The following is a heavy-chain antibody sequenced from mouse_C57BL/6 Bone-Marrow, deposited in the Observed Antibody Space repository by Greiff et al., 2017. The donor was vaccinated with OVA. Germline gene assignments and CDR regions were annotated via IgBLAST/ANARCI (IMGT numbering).Heavy chain of an antibody. J-gene: IGHJ2*01. Sequence: VQLQQSGPELVKPGASVKMSCKASGYTFTDYNMHWVKQSHGKSLEWIGYINPNNGGTSYNQKFKGKATLTVNKSSSTAYMELRSLTSEDSAVYYCARRGTTVVVPDYWGQGTTLTVSS. CDR1: GYTFTDYN. CDR2: INPNNGGT. CDR3: ARRGTTVVVPDY. D-gene: IGHD1-1*01. V-gene: IGHV1-22*01.